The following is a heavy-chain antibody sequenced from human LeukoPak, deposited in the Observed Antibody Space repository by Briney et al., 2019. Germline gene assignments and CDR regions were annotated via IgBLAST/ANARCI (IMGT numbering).Heavy chain of an antibody. D-gene: IGHD3-9*01. Sequence: GASAKVSCKASGYTFTSYDINWVRQATGQGLEWMGWMNPNSGNTGYAQKFQGRVTMTRNASISTAYMELSSLRSEDTAVYYCARGQYYDILTGYYNAFDIWGQGTMVTVSS. CDR3: ARGQYYDILTGYYNAFDI. J-gene: IGHJ3*02. CDR2: MNPNSGNT. CDR1: GYTFTSYD. V-gene: IGHV1-8*01.